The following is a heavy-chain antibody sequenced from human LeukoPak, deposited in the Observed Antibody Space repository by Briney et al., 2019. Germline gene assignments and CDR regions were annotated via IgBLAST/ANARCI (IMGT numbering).Heavy chain of an antibody. CDR2: ISAYNGNT. V-gene: IGHV1-18*01. CDR3: ARGPRAVAGPRYDAFDI. Sequence: GASVKVSCKASGGTFSSYAISWVRQAPGQGLEWMGWISAYNGNTNYAQKLQGRVTMTTDTSTSTAYMELRSLRSDDTAVYYCARGPRAVAGPRYDAFDIWGQGTMVTVSS. D-gene: IGHD6-19*01. J-gene: IGHJ3*02. CDR1: GGTFSSYA.